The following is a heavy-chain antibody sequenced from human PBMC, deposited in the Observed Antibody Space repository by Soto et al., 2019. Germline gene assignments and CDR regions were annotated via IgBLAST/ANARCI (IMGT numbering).Heavy chain of an antibody. V-gene: IGHV4-34*01. CDR2: INHSGST. CDR3: ARGMDYGSGSYYINWFDP. Sequence: LRETLSLTCAVYGGSFSGYYWSWIRQPPGKGLEWIGEINHSGSTNYNPSLKSRVTISVDTSKNQFSLKLSSVTAADTAVYYCARGMDYGSGSYYINWFDPWGQGTLVTVSS. CDR1: GGSFSGYY. D-gene: IGHD3-10*01. J-gene: IGHJ5*02.